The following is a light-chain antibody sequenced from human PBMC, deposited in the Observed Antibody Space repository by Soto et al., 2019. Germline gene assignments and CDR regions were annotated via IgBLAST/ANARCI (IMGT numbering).Light chain of an antibody. CDR2: GAS. Sequence: EIVMTQSPATLSVSPGERATLYCRASQSVSSYLAWYQQKPGQAPSLLIYGASTRATGIPARFSGIGFGTESTLTISGLQPEDSATDYCQQYERYSTFGQLTKVDIK. CDR3: QQYERYST. J-gene: IGKJ1*01. CDR1: QSVSSY. V-gene: IGKV3-15*01.